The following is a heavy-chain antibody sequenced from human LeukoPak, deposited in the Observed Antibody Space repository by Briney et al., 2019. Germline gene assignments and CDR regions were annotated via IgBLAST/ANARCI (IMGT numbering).Heavy chain of an antibody. CDR3: ARIAGDYYDTTGYFRRWFDP. Sequence: ASETLSLTCTVSGGSISSDSYYWSWIRQPPGKEPEWIGYIYYSGGTNYKPSLESRVTISVDTSKNQFSLKLSSVTAADTAVYYCARIAGDYYDTTGYFRRWFDPWGQGTLVTVSS. CDR1: GGSISSDSYY. V-gene: IGHV4-61*01. D-gene: IGHD3-22*01. J-gene: IGHJ5*02. CDR2: IYYSGGT.